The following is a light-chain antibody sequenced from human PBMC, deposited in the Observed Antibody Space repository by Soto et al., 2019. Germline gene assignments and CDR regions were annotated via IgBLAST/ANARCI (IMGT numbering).Light chain of an antibody. V-gene: IGKV3-11*01. Sequence: EIVLTQSPATLSLSPGERATLSCRASQGISIYLAWYQQRPGQAPRLLIYDASNRATGIPARFSGSGSGTDFILTISRLESEDFAVYYCQQRSNWPLTFGGGNKVEIK. CDR2: DAS. J-gene: IGKJ4*01. CDR1: QGISIY. CDR3: QQRSNWPLT.